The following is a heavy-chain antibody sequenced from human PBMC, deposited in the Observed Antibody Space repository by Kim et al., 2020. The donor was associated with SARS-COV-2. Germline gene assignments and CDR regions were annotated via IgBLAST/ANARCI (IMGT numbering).Heavy chain of an antibody. CDR2: GST. J-gene: IGHJ4*02. Sequence: GSTYYADSVKGRFTISRDNSKNTLYLQMNSLRAEDTAVYYCAKDEGAFDYWGQGTLVTVSS. D-gene: IGHD3-16*01. CDR3: AKDEGAFDY. V-gene: IGHV3-23*01.